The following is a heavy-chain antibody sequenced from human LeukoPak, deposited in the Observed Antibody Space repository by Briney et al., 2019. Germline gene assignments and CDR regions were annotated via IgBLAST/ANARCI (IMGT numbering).Heavy chain of an antibody. J-gene: IGHJ4*02. Sequence: ASVKVSCKVSGYTLAELSMHWVRQAPGKGLEWMGGFDPEDGETIYAQKFQGRVTMTEDTSTDTAYMELSSLRSEDTAVYYCATGADYGGNKNPNPFDYWGQGTLVTVSS. CDR1: GYTLAELS. CDR2: FDPEDGET. V-gene: IGHV1-24*01. D-gene: IGHD4-23*01. CDR3: ATGADYGGNKNPNPFDY.